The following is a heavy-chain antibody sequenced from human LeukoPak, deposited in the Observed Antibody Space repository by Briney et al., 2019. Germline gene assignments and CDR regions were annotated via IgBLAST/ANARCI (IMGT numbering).Heavy chain of an antibody. Sequence: GASVKVSCKASGYAFTNYDIHWMRQATGQGLEWMGWMNPDNGNTDSAQKSQGRVTITRNTSISTVYMELTSLTSEDTAVYYCAKGGYSTGWFSPWYFDLWGRGTLVTVSS. V-gene: IGHV1-8*03. J-gene: IGHJ2*01. D-gene: IGHD6-19*01. CDR3: AKGGYSTGWFSPWYFDL. CDR1: GYAFTNYD. CDR2: MNPDNGNT.